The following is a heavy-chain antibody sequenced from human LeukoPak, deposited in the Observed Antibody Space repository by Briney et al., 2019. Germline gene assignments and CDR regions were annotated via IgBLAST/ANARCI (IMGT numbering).Heavy chain of an antibody. V-gene: IGHV1-69*13. J-gene: IGHJ4*02. CDR2: IIPIFGTA. Sequence: VASVKVSCKASGGTFSSYAISWVRQAPGQGLEWMGGIIPIFGTANYAQKFQGRVTITADESTSTAYMELSSLRSEDTAVYYCFGSGDRGVPNFDYWGQGTLVTVSS. CDR1: GGTFSSYA. D-gene: IGHD7-27*01. CDR3: FGSGDRGVPNFDY.